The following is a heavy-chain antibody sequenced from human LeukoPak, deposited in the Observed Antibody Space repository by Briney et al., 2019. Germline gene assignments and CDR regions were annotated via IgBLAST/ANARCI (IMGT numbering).Heavy chain of an antibody. CDR2: INPNSGGT. CDR1: GYTFTGYY. V-gene: IGHV1-2*02. Sequence: ASVKVSCKASGYTFTGYYMHWARQAPGQGLEWMGWINPNSGGTNYAQKFQGRVTMTRDTSISTAYMELSRLRSDDTAVYYCARGHHPYDPSDYWGQGTLVTVSS. CDR3: ARGHHPYDPSDY. D-gene: IGHD5-12*01. J-gene: IGHJ4*02.